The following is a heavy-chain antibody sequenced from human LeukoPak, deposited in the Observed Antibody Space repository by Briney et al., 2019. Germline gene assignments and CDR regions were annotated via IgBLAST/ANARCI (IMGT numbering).Heavy chain of an antibody. J-gene: IGHJ1*01. V-gene: IGHV3-30-3*01. CDR3: ARPPGITMIVVVHPQYFQH. CDR2: ISYDGSNK. Sequence: GGSLRLSCAASGFTFSSYAMHWVRQAPGKGLEWAAVISYDGSNKYYADSVKGRFTISRDNSKNTLYLQMNSLRAEDTVVYYCARPPGITMIVVVHPQYFQHWGQGTLVTVSS. CDR1: GFTFSSYA. D-gene: IGHD3-22*01.